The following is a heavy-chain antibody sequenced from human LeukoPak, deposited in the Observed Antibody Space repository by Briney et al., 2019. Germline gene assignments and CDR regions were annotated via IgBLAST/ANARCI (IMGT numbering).Heavy chain of an antibody. V-gene: IGHV3-21*01. D-gene: IGHD2-8*02. CDR2: ISSSSSYI. J-gene: IGHJ5*02. Sequence: PGGSLRLSCAASGFTFSSYSMNWVRPAPGKGLEWVSSISSSSSYIYYADSVKGRFTISRDNAKNSLYLQMNSLRAEDTAVYYCAREGTGFGFDPWGQGTLVTVSS. CDR1: GFTFSSYS. CDR3: AREGTGFGFDP.